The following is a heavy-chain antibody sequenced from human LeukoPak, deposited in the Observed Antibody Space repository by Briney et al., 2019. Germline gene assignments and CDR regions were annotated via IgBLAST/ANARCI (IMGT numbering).Heavy chain of an antibody. J-gene: IGHJ6*03. CDR2: IKQDGSEK. V-gene: IGHV3-7*01. Sequence: GGSLRLSCAASGFSFSGYWMSWVRQAPGKGLEWVANIKQDGSEKYYVDSMKGRFTISRDNAKNSLYLQMNRLRAEDTAVYYCARDLDGTIFAVVIRYYYYYMDVWGKGTTVTVSS. CDR3: ARDLDGTIFAVVIRYYYYYMDV. CDR1: GFSFSGYW. D-gene: IGHD3-3*01.